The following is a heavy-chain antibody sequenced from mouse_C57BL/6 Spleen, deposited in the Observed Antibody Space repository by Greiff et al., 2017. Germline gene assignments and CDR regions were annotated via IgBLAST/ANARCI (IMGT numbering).Heavy chain of an antibody. D-gene: IGHD2-1*01. CDR2: IWSGGST. J-gene: IGHJ4*01. Sequence: VHLVESGPGLVQPSQSLSITCTVSGFSLTSYGVHWVRQSPGTGLEWLGVIWSGGSTDYNAAFISRLSISKDNSKSQVFFKMNSLQADDTAIYYCARKDGNYGYAMDYWGQGTSVTVSS. V-gene: IGHV2-2*01. CDR3: ARKDGNYGYAMDY. CDR1: GFSLTSYG.